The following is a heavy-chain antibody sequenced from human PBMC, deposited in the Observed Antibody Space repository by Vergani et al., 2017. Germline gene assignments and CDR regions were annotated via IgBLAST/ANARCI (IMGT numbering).Heavy chain of an antibody. CDR2: ISWNSGSI. V-gene: IGHV3-9*01. CDR1: GFTFDDYA. D-gene: IGHD6-6*01. CDR3: AKXLGTSSGGGWFDP. J-gene: IGHJ5*02. Sequence: EVQLVESGGGLVQPGRSLRLSCAASGFTFDDYAMHWVRQAPGKGLEWVSGISWNSGSIGYADSVKGRFTISRDNAKNSLYLQMNSLRAEDTALYYCAKXLGTSSGGGWFDPWGQGTLVTVSS.